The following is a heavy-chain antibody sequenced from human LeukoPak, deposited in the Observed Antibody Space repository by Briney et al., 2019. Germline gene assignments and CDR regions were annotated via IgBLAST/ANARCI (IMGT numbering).Heavy chain of an antibody. D-gene: IGHD2-15*01. Sequence: GGTLRLSCAASGFTFSSYGMSWVRQAPGKGLECVSVISGSGGSTYYADSVKGRFTISRDNSKNTLYLQMNSLRAEDTAVYYCARGCRYCSGGSQDSWGQGTLVTVSS. J-gene: IGHJ4*02. V-gene: IGHV3-23*01. CDR2: ISGSGGST. CDR1: GFTFSSYG. CDR3: ARGCRYCSGGSQDS.